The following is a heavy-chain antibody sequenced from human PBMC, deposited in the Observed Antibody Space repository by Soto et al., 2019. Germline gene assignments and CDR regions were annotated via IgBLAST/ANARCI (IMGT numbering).Heavy chain of an antibody. V-gene: IGHV1-2*04. CDR3: ARSIADWGRENWFDP. CDR1: GFTFSSYS. J-gene: IGHJ5*02. CDR2: INPNSGGT. D-gene: IGHD6-13*01. Sequence: GGSLRLSCAASGFTFSSYSMNWVRQAPGQGLEWMGWINPNSGGTNYAQKFQGWVTMTRDTSISTAYMELSRLRSDDTAVYYCARSIADWGRENWFDPWGQGTLVTVSS.